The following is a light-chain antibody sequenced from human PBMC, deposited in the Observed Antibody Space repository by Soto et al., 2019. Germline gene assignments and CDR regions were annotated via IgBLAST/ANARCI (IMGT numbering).Light chain of an antibody. CDR2: SAS. Sequence: EIVMTQSPATLSVSPGERATLSCRASQSVSSNLAWYQQKPGQAPRRLIYSASTRAPGIPARFSGSGSGTEFTLTISGLQSEDFAVYYCLQYNNWPRTFGQGTKV. CDR3: LQYNNWPRT. V-gene: IGKV3-15*01. CDR1: QSVSSN. J-gene: IGKJ1*01.